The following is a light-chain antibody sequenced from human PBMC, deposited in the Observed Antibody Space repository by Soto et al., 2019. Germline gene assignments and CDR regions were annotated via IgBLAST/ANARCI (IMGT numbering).Light chain of an antibody. CDR1: SSDIGGYDV. Sequence: QLVLTQPASVSGSPGQSITISCTGTSSDIGGYDVVSWYQQHPGKAPKLILYEVNKRPSGISDRFSGSKSGNTASLTVSGLRAEDEADYHCCSFAGSATFWVFGGGTKLTVL. V-gene: IGLV2-23*02. CDR3: CSFAGSATFWV. J-gene: IGLJ3*02. CDR2: EVN.